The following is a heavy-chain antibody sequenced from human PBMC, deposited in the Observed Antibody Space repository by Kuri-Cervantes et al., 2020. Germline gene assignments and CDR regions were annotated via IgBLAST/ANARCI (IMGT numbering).Heavy chain of an antibody. CDR1: GGSFSNNY. V-gene: IGHV4-34*01. J-gene: IGHJ4*02. CDR3: ARGHYYDSSGPQDQ. D-gene: IGHD3-22*01. CDR2: INHSGNT. Sequence: GSLRLSCAVYGGSFSNNYWSWIRQPPGEGLEWIGEINHSGNTNYNPSLKSRVTISVDTSKKQFSLNLRSVTAADTSMYYCARGHYYDSSGPQDQWGQGTLVTVSS.